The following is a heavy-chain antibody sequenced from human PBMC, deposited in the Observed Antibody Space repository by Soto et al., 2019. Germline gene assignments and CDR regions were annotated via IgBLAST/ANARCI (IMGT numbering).Heavy chain of an antibody. J-gene: IGHJ4*02. CDR3: ARESGDNWDYEAY. D-gene: IGHD1-7*01. Sequence: ASETLSLTCTVSGGSISSYHWSWIRQSAGKGLEWIGRIYTSGNTHYNPSLKSRVTVSIDTSKNRFFLTVNSVTAADSAVYYCARESGDNWDYEAYWGQGTPVTVSS. CDR2: IYTSGNT. V-gene: IGHV4-4*07. CDR1: GGSISSYH.